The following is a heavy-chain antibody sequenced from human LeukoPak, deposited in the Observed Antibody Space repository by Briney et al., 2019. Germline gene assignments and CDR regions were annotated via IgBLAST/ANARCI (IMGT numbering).Heavy chain of an antibody. CDR1: GFTFDDYG. CDR3: ARDQWSVRGVIPFDY. Sequence: PTGGSLRLSCAASGFTFDDYGMSWVRQAPGKGLEWVSGINWNGGSTGYADSVKGRFTISRDNAKNSLYLQMNSLRAEDTAVYYCARDQWSVRGVIPFDYWGQGTLVTVSS. D-gene: IGHD3-10*02. V-gene: IGHV3-20*04. CDR2: INWNGGST. J-gene: IGHJ4*02.